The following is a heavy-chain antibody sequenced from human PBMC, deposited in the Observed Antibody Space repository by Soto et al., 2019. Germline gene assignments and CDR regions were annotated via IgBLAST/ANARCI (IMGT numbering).Heavy chain of an antibody. Sequence: SETLSLTCTVSGASISVFYWSWIRKAAGKGLEWIGRIYATGTTDYNPSLKSRVMMSVDTSKKQFSLKLRSVTAADTAVYYCVRDGTKNLLDWLDPWGQGISVTVSS. V-gene: IGHV4-4*07. CDR3: VRDGTKNLLDWLDP. CDR2: IYATGTT. J-gene: IGHJ5*02. D-gene: IGHD1-1*01. CDR1: GASISVFY.